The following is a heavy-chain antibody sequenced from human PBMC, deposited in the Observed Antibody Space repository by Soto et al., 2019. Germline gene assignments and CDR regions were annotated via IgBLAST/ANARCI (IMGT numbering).Heavy chain of an antibody. CDR1: GYTFTSSD. V-gene: IGHV1-8*01. CDR2: MNPNTGNT. Sequence: ASVKVSCKASGYTFTSSDVYWVRQATGQGLELMGWMNPNTGNTGYAQKFQGRVTMTRNTSISTAYMELSSLRVEDTAVYYCAKVKYYYVSGGNPPVGYWGQGTVVTVSS. D-gene: IGHD3-10*02. J-gene: IGHJ4*02. CDR3: AKVKYYYVSGGNPPVGY.